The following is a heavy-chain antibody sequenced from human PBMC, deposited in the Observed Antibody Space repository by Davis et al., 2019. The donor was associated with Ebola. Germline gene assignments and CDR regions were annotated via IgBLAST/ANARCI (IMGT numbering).Heavy chain of an antibody. V-gene: IGHV3-21*01. CDR2: ISSSSYI. J-gene: IGHJ4*02. D-gene: IGHD6-19*01. CDR3: AKGGIAVAGRYYFDY. Sequence: PGGSLRLSCAASGFTFSSYSMNWVRQAPGKGLEWVSSISSSSYIYYADSVKGRFTISRDNAKNSLYLQMNSLRAEDTAVYYCAKGGIAVAGRYYFDYWGQGTLVTVSS. CDR1: GFTFSSYS.